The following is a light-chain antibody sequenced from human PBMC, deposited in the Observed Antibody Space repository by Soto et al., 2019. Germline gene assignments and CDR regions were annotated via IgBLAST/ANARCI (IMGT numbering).Light chain of an antibody. J-gene: IGLJ3*02. Sequence: QSVLTQPPSVSGAPGQRVTISCTGSSSNIGAGYDVHWYQQLPRTAPKLLISDNNNRPSRVPDRFSGSKSGTSASLAITGLQAEDEADYYCQSYDSSLSASVFGGGTKVTVL. V-gene: IGLV1-40*01. CDR2: DNN. CDR3: QSYDSSLSASV. CDR1: SSNIGAGYD.